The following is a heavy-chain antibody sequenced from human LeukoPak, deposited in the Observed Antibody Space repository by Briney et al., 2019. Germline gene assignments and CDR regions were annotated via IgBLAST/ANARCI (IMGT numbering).Heavy chain of an antibody. CDR3: ATGLVKRLDSSGYYSGHDDAFDI. Sequence: GASVKVSRKVSGYTLTELSMHWVRQAPGKGLEWMGGLDPEDGETIYAQKFQGRVTMTEDTSTDTAYMELSSLRSEDTAVYYCATGLVKRLDSSGYYSGHDDAFDIWGQGTMVTVSS. V-gene: IGHV1-24*01. CDR2: LDPEDGET. J-gene: IGHJ3*02. D-gene: IGHD3-22*01. CDR1: GYTLTELS.